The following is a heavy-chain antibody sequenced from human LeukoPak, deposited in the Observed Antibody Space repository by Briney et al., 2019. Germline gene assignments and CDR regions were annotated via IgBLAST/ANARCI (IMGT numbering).Heavy chain of an antibody. J-gene: IGHJ4*02. CDR2: ISSSSSYI. Sequence: GGSLRLSCAASAFTFSSYSMNWVRQAPGKGLEWVSSISSSSSYIYYADSVKGRFTISRDNAKNSLYLQMNSLRAEDTAVYYCARENPDIVVVPAAGVFDYWGQGTLVTVSS. CDR1: AFTFSSYS. V-gene: IGHV3-21*01. CDR3: ARENPDIVVVPAAGVFDY. D-gene: IGHD2-2*01.